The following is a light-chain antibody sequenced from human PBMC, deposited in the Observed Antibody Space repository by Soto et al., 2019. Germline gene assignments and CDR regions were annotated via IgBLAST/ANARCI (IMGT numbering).Light chain of an antibody. V-gene: IGLV1-44*01. CDR3: AAWDDTLNGVV. J-gene: IGLJ2*01. CDR1: SSNIGSNS. CDR2: SDN. Sequence: QSVLTQPPSASGTPGQRVSISCSGSSSNIGSNSVNWYQQLPGTAPKLLIYSDNLRPSGVAARFSGSKSGTSASLAISGLQSEDEIDYYCAAWDDTLNGVVFGGGTKLTVL.